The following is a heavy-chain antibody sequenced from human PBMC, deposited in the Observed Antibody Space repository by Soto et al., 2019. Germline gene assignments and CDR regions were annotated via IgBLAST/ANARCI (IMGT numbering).Heavy chain of an antibody. CDR3: ARVPHYGDYYFDY. J-gene: IGHJ4*02. D-gene: IGHD4-17*01. Sequence: QVQLVQSGAEVKKPGASVKVSCKASGYTFTSYAMHWVRQAPGQRLEWMGWINAGNGNTKYSQKFQGRVSITRDTSASTAYMELSSLRSEDTAVYYCARVPHYGDYYFDYWGQGTLVTVSS. V-gene: IGHV1-3*01. CDR2: INAGNGNT. CDR1: GYTFTSYA.